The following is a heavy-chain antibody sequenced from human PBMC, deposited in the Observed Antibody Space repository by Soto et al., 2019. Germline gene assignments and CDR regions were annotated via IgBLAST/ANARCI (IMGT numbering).Heavy chain of an antibody. CDR2: INHSGST. CDR1: GGSFSSYY. V-gene: IGHV4-34*01. J-gene: IGHJ4*01. Sequence: SVTLSLTCAVYGGSFSSYYWSWIRQPPGKGLEWIGEINHSGSTNYTPSLKRRVTISVDTSENQFSLQLSSVTAADTAVDYCGRRNGFGGKFDDWGQGTMVTVSS. D-gene: IGHD2-15*01. CDR3: GRRNGFGGKFDD.